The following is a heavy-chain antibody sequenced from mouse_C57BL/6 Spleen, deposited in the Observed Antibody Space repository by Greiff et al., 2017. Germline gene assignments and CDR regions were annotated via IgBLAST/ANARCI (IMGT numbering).Heavy chain of an antibody. Sequence: DVKLVESVAELVRPGASVKLSCTASGFNIKNTYMHWVKQRPEQGLEWIGRIDPANGNTKYAPKFQGKATITADTSSNTAYLQLSSLTSADTAIYYCARGTTGVAPYAMDYWGQGTSVTVSS. J-gene: IGHJ4*01. D-gene: IGHD1-1*01. CDR3: ARGTTGVAPYAMDY. V-gene: IGHV14-3*01. CDR1: GFNIKNTY. CDR2: IDPANGNT.